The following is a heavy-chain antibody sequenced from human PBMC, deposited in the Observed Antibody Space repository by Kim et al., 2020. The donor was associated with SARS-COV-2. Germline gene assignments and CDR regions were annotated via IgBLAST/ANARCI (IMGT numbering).Heavy chain of an antibody. V-gene: IGHV4-34*01. CDR1: GGSFSGYY. CDR2: INHSGST. Sequence: SETLSLTCAVYGGSFSGYYWSWIRQPPGKGLEWIGEINHSGSTNYNPSLKSRVTISVDTYKNQFSLKLSSVTAADTAVYYCARAVGPGIAAVRGYYYMDVWGKGTTVTVSS. J-gene: IGHJ6*03. D-gene: IGHD6-13*01. CDR3: ARAVGPGIAAVRGYYYMDV.